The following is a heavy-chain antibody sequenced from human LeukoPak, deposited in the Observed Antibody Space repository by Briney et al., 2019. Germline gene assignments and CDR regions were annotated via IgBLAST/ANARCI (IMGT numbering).Heavy chain of an antibody. D-gene: IGHD6-19*01. CDR2: ISSSSSYI. CDR1: GFTLSSYS. J-gene: IGHJ4*02. CDR3: ARAVAGAQITF. V-gene: IGHV3-21*01. Sequence: PGGSLRLSCAASGFTLSSYSMNWVRQAPGKGLEWVSSISSSSSYIYYADSVKGRFTISRDNAKNSLYLQMNSLRAEDTAVYYCARAVAGAQITFWGQGTLVTVSS.